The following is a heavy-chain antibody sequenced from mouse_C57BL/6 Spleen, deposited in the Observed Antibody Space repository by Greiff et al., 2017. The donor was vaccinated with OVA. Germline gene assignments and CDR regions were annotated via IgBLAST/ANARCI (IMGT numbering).Heavy chain of an antibody. V-gene: IGHV5-17*01. CDR1: GFTFSDYG. D-gene: IGHD3-1*01. Sequence: DVMLVESGGGLVKPGGSLKLSCAASGFTFSDYGMHWVRQAPEKGLEWVAYISSGSSTIYYADTVKGRFTISRDNAKNTRFLQMTSLRSEDTAMYYCARLSGGYSYYFDYWGQGTTLTVSS. J-gene: IGHJ2*01. CDR2: ISSGSSTI. CDR3: ARLSGGYSYYFDY.